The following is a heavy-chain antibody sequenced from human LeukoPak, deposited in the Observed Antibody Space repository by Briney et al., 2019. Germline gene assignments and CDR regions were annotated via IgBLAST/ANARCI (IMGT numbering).Heavy chain of an antibody. V-gene: IGHV1-2*02. CDR2: INPNSGGT. D-gene: IGHD6-19*01. CDR1: GYTFTGYY. Sequence: ASVKVSCKASGYTFTGYYMHWVRQAPGQGLEWMGWINPNSGGTNYAQKFQGRVTMTRDTSISTAYMELSRLRSDDTAVYYCARGISIAVAGRYAFDIWGQGTMVTVSS. J-gene: IGHJ3*02. CDR3: ARGISIAVAGRYAFDI.